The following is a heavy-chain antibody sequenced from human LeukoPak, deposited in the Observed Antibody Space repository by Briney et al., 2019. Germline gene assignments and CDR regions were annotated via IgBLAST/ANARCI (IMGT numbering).Heavy chain of an antibody. CDR3: AKERFDP. CDR1: GFTFSSYG. Sequence: GGSLRLSCAASGFTFSSYGGHSVRQGPGRGLELVAFIRNDGSNKYYGDSVKGRFTISRDPSRNTVYLQMDSLRPDDTALYYCAKERFDPWGQGTLVIVSS. V-gene: IGHV3-30*02. J-gene: IGHJ5*02. CDR2: IRNDGSNK.